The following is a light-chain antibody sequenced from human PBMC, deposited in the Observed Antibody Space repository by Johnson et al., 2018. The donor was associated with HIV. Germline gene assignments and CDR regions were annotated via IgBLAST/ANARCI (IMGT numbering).Light chain of an antibody. CDR3: GTWDTSLGAGVV. Sequence: QSVLTQSPSVSAAPGQKVTISCSLSSSNIGNDYVSWYQQLPGTAPKLLIYENNRRPSGIPDRFSGSKSGTSATLDITGLQTGDEADYYCGTWDTSLGAGVVFGTGTKVTVL. J-gene: IGLJ1*01. CDR1: SSNIGNDY. V-gene: IGLV1-51*02. CDR2: ENN.